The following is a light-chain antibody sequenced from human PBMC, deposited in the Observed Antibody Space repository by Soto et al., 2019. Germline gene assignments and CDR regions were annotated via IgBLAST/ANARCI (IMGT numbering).Light chain of an antibody. CDR1: QAIRND. J-gene: IGKJ5*01. Sequence: DTTVTQSPATLSAWVGVKVTIACRASQAIRNDLGWYQDKPGKAPKRLIYAASSLPSGVPSRFSGSGSGTEFTLTISSLQPEDFATYYCLQHNSYPFTVGQGTRLEIK. CDR2: AAS. CDR3: LQHNSYPFT. V-gene: IGKV1-17*01.